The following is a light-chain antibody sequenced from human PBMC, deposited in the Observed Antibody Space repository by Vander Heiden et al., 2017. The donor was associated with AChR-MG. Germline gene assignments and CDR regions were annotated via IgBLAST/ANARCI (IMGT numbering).Light chain of an antibody. CDR3: QSYDSSLPWV. CDR2: GNS. Sequence: QSVLTQPPSVSRSPGQRVTISCTGSSSNIGAGYDVHWYQQLPGTAPKLLSYGNSNRPSGVPDRFSGSKSGTSASLAITGLQAEDEADYYCQSYDSSLPWVFGGGTKLTVL. J-gene: IGLJ3*02. V-gene: IGLV1-40*01. CDR1: SSNIGAGYD.